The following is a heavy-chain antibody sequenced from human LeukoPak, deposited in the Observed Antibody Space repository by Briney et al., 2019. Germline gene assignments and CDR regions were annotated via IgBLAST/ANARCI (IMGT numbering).Heavy chain of an antibody. J-gene: IGHJ6*03. Sequence: ASVRVSCKVSGYPLNELSMHWVRQATGQGLEWMGWMNPNSGNTGYAQKFQGRVTMTRNTSISTAYMELSGLRSEDTAVYYCARVKTLRYFDWSIYYYYYMDVWGKGTTVTISS. CDR1: GYPLNELS. CDR3: ARVKTLRYFDWSIYYYYYMDV. CDR2: MNPNSGNT. V-gene: IGHV1-8*01. D-gene: IGHD3-9*01.